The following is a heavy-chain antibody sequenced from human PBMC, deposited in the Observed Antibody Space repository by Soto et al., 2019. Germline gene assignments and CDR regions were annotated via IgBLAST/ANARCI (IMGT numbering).Heavy chain of an antibody. CDR1: GGTFSSYA. Sequence: ASVKVSCTASGGTFSSYAISWVRQAPGQGLEWMGGIIPIFGTANYAQKFQGRVTITADESTSTAYMELSSLRSEDTAVYYCARADPPSYYFDYWGQGTLVTVSS. V-gene: IGHV1-69*13. CDR2: IIPIFGTA. D-gene: IGHD6-19*01. CDR3: ARADPPSYYFDY. J-gene: IGHJ4*02.